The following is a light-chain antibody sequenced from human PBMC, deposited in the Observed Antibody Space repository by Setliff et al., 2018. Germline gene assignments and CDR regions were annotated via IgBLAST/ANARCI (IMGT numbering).Light chain of an antibody. J-gene: IGLJ1*01. CDR1: SSDVGGYNR. Sequence: QSALAQPPSASGSPGQSVTISCTGTSSDVGGYNRVSWYQQYPGKAPKVMIYGVTKRPSGVPDRFSGSKSGNTASLTVSGLQAEDEGDYYCQSYDISLSGYVFGTGTKVTVL. CDR2: GVT. V-gene: IGLV2-8*01. CDR3: QSYDISLSGYV.